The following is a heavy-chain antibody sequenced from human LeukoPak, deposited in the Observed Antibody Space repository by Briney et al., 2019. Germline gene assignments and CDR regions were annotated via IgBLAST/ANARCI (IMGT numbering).Heavy chain of an antibody. Sequence: LSLTCTLSARSIISYYASCIRQPARDVLEWIGYIYYSGSTKYNPSLKSRATISVDTSKNQFSLKLSSVTAADTAVYHCAGGSYYFDYWGQRTLVTVSS. V-gene: IGHV4-59*08. J-gene: IGHJ4*02. CDR3: AGGSYYFDY. CDR2: IYYSGST. D-gene: IGHD1-26*01. CDR1: ARSIISYY.